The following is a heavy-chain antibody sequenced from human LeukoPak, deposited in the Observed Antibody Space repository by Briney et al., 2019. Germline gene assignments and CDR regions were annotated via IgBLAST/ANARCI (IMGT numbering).Heavy chain of an antibody. CDR3: TTSLAGAVTAVYPFDN. D-gene: IGHD2-21*02. CDR2: IKSKTDGGTT. V-gene: IGHV3-15*01. J-gene: IGHJ4*02. Sequence: AGSLPLSCVASGFTFSNAWMNWVRQAPGKGLEWVGRIKSKTDGGTTDYAAPVKGRITISRDDSTNTLHLQVNSLKTEDTAVYYCTTSLAGAVTAVYPFDNWGQGTLGTVSS. CDR1: GFTFSNAW.